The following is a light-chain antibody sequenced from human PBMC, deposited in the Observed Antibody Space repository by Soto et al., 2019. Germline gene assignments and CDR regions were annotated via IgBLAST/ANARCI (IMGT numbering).Light chain of an antibody. V-gene: IGKV1-9*01. CDR3: LQLNTYPFT. CDR1: QGVTSY. CDR2: AAS. Sequence: DVQLTQSPSSLSESVGDRGTITCRASQGVTSYLAWYQQKAGKAPKLLIYAASTLQSGVPSRFSGSGSVTDLTLTISSLQPEDFATYYCLQLNTYPFTFGPGTKVEIK. J-gene: IGKJ3*01.